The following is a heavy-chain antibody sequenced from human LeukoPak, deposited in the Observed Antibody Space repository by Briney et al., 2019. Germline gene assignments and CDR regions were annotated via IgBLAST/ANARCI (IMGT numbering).Heavy chain of an antibody. CDR2: INHSGST. D-gene: IGHD4-17*01. CDR1: GXSFSGYY. V-gene: IGHV4-34*01. Sequence: SETLSLTCAVCGXSFSGYYWSWIRQPPGKGLEWIGEINHSGSTNYNPSLKSRVTISVDTSKNQFSLKLSSVTAADTAVYYCARPDYGDYDAFDIWGQGTMVTVPS. J-gene: IGHJ3*02. CDR3: ARPDYGDYDAFDI.